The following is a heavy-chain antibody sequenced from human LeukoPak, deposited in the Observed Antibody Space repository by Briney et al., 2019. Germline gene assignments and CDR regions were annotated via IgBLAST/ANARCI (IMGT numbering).Heavy chain of an antibody. Sequence: PGGSLRLSCAASGTYWMHWVRQAPGKGLVWVSRINTGGSTTDYADSVRGRFTISRDNAKNTLYLQMNSLRAEDTAVYYCSRDLRGRDDYWGQGILVIVSS. CDR3: SRDLRGRDDY. CDR1: GTYW. J-gene: IGHJ4*02. V-gene: IGHV3-74*01. D-gene: IGHD5-24*01. CDR2: INTGGSTT.